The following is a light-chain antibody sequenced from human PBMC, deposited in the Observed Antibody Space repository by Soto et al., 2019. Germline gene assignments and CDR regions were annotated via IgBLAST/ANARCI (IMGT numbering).Light chain of an antibody. Sequence: EIVMTQSPATLSVSPVETATLSCRASQSVSYNLAWYQQKPGQGPRLLIYGAFTRATGIPARFSGSGSGTEFTLTISSLQSEDFAVYYCQQYKNWPPLTFGGGTKVEIQ. CDR3: QQYKNWPPLT. CDR2: GAF. CDR1: QSVSYN. J-gene: IGKJ4*01. V-gene: IGKV3-15*01.